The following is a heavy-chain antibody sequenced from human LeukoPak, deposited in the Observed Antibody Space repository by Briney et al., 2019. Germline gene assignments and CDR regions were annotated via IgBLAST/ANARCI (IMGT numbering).Heavy chain of an antibody. CDR1: GLRFSSYG. V-gene: IGHV3-7*03. CDR2: IKQDGSEK. Sequence: GGSWGLSCAALGLRFSSYGINWVGRAQGKGLEWVADIKQDGSEKYYVDSVKGRFTISRDNAKNSMYLQMNSLRAEDTAVYYCARAMDYWGQGTLVTVSS. J-gene: IGHJ4*02. CDR3: ARAMDY.